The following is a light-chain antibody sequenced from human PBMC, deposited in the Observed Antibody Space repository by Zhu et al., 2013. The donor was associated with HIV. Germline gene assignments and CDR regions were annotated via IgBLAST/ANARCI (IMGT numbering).Light chain of an antibody. V-gene: IGKV1-9*01. CDR1: QRISTF. CDR3: QHLNTYPNT. CDR2: AAS. Sequence: DIQLTQSPSFLSASVGDRVTVTCRASQRISTFLAWYQQKPGKAPRLLIYAASTLQTGVPSRFSGSGSGTEFTLTISSLQPEDFATYYCQHLNTYPNTFGQGTKLEIK. J-gene: IGKJ2*01.